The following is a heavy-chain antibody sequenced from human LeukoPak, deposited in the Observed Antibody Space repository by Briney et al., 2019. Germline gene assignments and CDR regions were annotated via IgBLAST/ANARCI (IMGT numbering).Heavy chain of an antibody. V-gene: IGHV3-48*01. CDR3: AKTSIRSIVGAIDY. CDR1: GFTFSSYS. J-gene: IGHJ4*02. CDR2: ISGSTTTI. D-gene: IGHD1-26*01. Sequence: GGSLRLSCVASGFTFSSYSMNWVRQAPGKGLEWVSYISGSTTTINYADSVKGRFTISRDDAKNSLYLQMNSLRAEDTALYYCAKTSIRSIVGAIDYWGQGTLVTVSS.